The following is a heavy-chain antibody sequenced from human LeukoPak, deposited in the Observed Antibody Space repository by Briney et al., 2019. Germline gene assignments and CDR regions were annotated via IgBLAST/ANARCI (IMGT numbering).Heavy chain of an antibody. J-gene: IGHJ4*02. CDR1: GGSISSYY. D-gene: IGHD6-19*01. CDR2: IYYSGST. CDR3: ARDFRSGWLPV. V-gene: IGHV4-59*01. Sequence: SETLSLTCTVSGGSISSYYWSWIRQPPGKGLEWIGYIYYSGSTNYNPSLKSRVTISVDTSKNQFSLKLSSVTAADTAVYYCARDFRSGWLPVWGQGTLVTVSS.